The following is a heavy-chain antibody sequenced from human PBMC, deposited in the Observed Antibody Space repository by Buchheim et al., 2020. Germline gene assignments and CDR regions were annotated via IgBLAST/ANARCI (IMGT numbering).Heavy chain of an antibody. CDR1: GYTFTGYY. V-gene: IGHV1-2*04. Sequence: QVQLVQSGAEVKKPGASVRVSCKASGYTFTGYYIHWVRQAPGQGLEWMGWINPNSGGTNYAQKFLDWVIMTRDTSIRTAYLVLSRLRYDDTAVYYCARQRGYDYRWFDPWGQGTL. CDR2: INPNSGGT. J-gene: IGHJ5*02. CDR3: ARQRGYDYRWFDP. D-gene: IGHD5-12*01.